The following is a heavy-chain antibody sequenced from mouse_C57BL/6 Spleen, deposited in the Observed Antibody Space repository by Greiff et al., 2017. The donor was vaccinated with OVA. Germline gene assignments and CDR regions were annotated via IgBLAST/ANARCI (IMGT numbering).Heavy chain of an antibody. Sequence: EVQLQQSGPGLAKPSQTLSLTCSVTGYSITSDYWNWIRKFPGNKLEYMGYISYSGGTYYNTSLKRRISITRETSKNQYYLQLNSVTTEDTATYCCARRPYADYFDYWGQGTTLTVSS. J-gene: IGHJ2*01. CDR3: ARRPYADYFDY. CDR1: GYSITSDY. D-gene: IGHD6-5*01. CDR2: ISYSGGT. V-gene: IGHV3-8*01.